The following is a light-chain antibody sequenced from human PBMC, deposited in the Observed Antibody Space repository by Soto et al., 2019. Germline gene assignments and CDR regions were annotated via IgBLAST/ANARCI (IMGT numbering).Light chain of an antibody. CDR1: QSVLYSSNNKNY. CDR3: QQNHSTPVFT. Sequence: DTVLTQSPDSLAVSLGERATINCKSSQSVLYSSNNKNYLAWYQQKPGQPPKLLVYWASTRESGVPDRVSGSGSGTDFTLTISSLQAEDVAVYYCQQNHSTPVFTFGPGTKVDVK. V-gene: IGKV4-1*01. CDR2: WAS. J-gene: IGKJ3*01.